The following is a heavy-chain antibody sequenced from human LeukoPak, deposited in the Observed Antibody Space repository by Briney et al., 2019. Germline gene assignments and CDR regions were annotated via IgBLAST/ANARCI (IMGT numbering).Heavy chain of an antibody. CDR2: ISYDGSNK. J-gene: IGHJ4*02. Sequence: GRSLRLSCAASGFTFSSYAMHWVRQAPGKGLEWVAVISYDGSNKYYADSVKGRFTISRDNSKNTLYLQMNSLRAEDTAVYYCARGYYYDSSGYCFDYWGQGTLVTVSS. D-gene: IGHD3-22*01. CDR3: ARGYYYDSSGYCFDY. V-gene: IGHV3-30-3*01. CDR1: GFTFSSYA.